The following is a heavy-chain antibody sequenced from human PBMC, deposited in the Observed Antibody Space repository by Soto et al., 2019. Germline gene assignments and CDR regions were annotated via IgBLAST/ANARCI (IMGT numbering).Heavy chain of an antibody. CDR3: TSSGSYDIAWFDP. CDR2: IDPDGSTT. Sequence: GGSLRLSCAASKFTFSSYWMHWVRQVPGKGLVWVSRIDPDGSTTYYADSVKGRFTISRDNAKNTLYLQLNSLRAEDTAVYYCTSSGSYDIAWFDPWGQGTLVTVSS. D-gene: IGHD3-10*01. J-gene: IGHJ5*02. V-gene: IGHV3-74*01. CDR1: KFTFSSYW.